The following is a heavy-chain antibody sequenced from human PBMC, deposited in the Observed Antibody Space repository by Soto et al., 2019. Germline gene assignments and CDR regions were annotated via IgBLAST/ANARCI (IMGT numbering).Heavy chain of an antibody. D-gene: IGHD6-6*01. J-gene: IGHJ4*02. CDR3: ARAEPYSTSSPFDS. V-gene: IGHV1-8*01. Sequence: QVQLVQSGAEVKKPGASVKVSCKTSGYTFTNYNINWVRQATGQGLEWMGWMNPNSGNTGYAQKSQGRVTIARNTSITTAYMELSSLRSGDTAVYYCARAEPYSTSSPFDSWGQGTLVTVSS. CDR1: GYTFTNYN. CDR2: MNPNSGNT.